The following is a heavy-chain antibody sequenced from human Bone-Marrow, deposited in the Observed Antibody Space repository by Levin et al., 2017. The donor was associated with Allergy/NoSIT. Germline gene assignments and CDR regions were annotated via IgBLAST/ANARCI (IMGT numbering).Heavy chain of an antibody. CDR3: ARPDCSGTSCYYFFDS. D-gene: IGHD2-2*01. Sequence: SGGSLRLSCAASGFTFSRYSMNWVRQAPGRGLEWVSYISRSSSTISYADSLKGRFTISRDNAKNSLYLQMNSLRDEDTAVYYCARPDCSGTSCYYFFDSWGQGTLVTVSS. CDR1: GFTFSRYS. CDR2: ISRSSSTI. J-gene: IGHJ4*02. V-gene: IGHV3-48*02.